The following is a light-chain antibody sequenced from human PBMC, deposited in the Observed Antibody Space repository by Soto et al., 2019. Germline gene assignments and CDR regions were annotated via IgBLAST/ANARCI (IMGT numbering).Light chain of an antibody. CDR2: GIS. V-gene: IGKV3-20*01. J-gene: IGKJ5*01. CDR1: QSVNRNY. Sequence: EVVMTQSPATLSVSPGEGATLSCSASQSVNRNYLAWYQQKSGQAPRLLIYGISTRATGIPDRFSASGSGTDFTLTISSLQPEDFALYYCQQYGYSPITFGQGTRLEIK. CDR3: QQYGYSPIT.